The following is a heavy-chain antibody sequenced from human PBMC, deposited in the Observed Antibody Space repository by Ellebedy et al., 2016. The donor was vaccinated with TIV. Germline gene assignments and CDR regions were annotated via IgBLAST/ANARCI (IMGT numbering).Heavy chain of an antibody. D-gene: IGHD2-2*01. CDR1: GFTFSSYG. Sequence: GGSLRLXXAASGFTFSSYGMHWVRQAPGKGLEWVAVISYDGSNKYYADSVKGRFTISRDNSKNTLYLQMNSLRAEDTAVYYCAKVLTDEGCSSTSCYVSYYYYYGMDVWGQGTTVTVSS. V-gene: IGHV3-30*18. J-gene: IGHJ6*02. CDR3: AKVLTDEGCSSTSCYVSYYYYYGMDV. CDR2: ISYDGSNK.